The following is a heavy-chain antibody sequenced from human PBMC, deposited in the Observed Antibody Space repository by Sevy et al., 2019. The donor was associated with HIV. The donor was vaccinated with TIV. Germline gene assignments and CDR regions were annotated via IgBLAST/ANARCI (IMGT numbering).Heavy chain of an antibody. J-gene: IGHJ4*02. Sequence: ASVKVSCKVSGYTLAKFSIHWVRQAPRKGLEWITSFDPEDGDPEDGKTIYAQKFLGRVTMTEDTSTDTAYMELSSLRSDDTAVYYCATTKDYYDSSGYPFDYWGQGALVTVSS. CDR1: GYTLAKFS. CDR3: ATTKDYYDSSGYPFDY. V-gene: IGHV1-24*01. CDR2: FDPEDGDPEDGKT. D-gene: IGHD3-22*01.